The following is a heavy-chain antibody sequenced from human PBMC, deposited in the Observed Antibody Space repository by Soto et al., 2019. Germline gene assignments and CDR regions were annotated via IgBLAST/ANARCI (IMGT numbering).Heavy chain of an antibody. V-gene: IGHV4-39*01. CDR2: IYYSGST. J-gene: IGHJ4*02. CDR3: ARHAWRSGRQVFDY. Sequence: NPSETLSLTCTVSDGSINSSSYYWGWIRQPPGKGLEWIGSIYYSGSTYYNPSLKSRVTISVDTSKNQFSLKLTSVTAADTALYYRARHAWRSGRQVFDYWGQGTLVTVSS. CDR1: DGSINSSSYY. D-gene: IGHD5-12*01.